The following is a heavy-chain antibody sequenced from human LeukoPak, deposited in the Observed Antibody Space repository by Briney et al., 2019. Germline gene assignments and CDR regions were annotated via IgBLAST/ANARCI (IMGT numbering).Heavy chain of an antibody. Sequence: ASVKVSCKTSGYTFTNYGMHWVRQAPGQRLEWMGWINGGNGNAKYSQNFQGRVTMTRDTSTSTVYMELSSLRSEDTAVYYCARDPPSRYYDFWSGYYPVGQGFDYWGQGTLVTVSS. CDR3: ARDPPSRYYDFWSGYYPVGQGFDY. CDR2: INGGNGNA. D-gene: IGHD3-3*01. CDR1: GYTFTNYG. V-gene: IGHV1-3*01. J-gene: IGHJ4*02.